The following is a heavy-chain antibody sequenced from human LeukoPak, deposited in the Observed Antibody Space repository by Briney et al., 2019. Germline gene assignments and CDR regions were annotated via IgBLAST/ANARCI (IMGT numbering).Heavy chain of an antibody. D-gene: IGHD4-17*01. Sequence: PSETLSLTCAVSGGSISSGGYSWSWIRQPPGKGLEWIGYIYHSGSTYYNPSLKSRVTMSLDTSKNQFSLKLSSVTAADTAVYYCARGESTVTLDYWGQGTLVTVSS. CDR2: IYHSGST. V-gene: IGHV4-30-2*01. J-gene: IGHJ4*02. CDR3: ARGESTVTLDY. CDR1: GGSISSGGYS.